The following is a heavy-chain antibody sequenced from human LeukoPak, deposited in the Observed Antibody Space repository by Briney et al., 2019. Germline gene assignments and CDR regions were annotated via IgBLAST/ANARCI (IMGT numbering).Heavy chain of an antibody. CDR1: GFTFSSHW. CDR2: INSDGSSI. J-gene: IGHJ4*02. D-gene: IGHD2-21*02. Sequence: GGSLRLSCAAPGFTFSSHWMHWVRQAPGKGLVWVSRINSDGSSISYADSVKGRFTISRDNAKNTLYLQMNSLRAEDTAVYYCARDETAIVVVTATIDYWGQGTLVTVSS. V-gene: IGHV3-74*01. CDR3: ARDETAIVVVTATIDY.